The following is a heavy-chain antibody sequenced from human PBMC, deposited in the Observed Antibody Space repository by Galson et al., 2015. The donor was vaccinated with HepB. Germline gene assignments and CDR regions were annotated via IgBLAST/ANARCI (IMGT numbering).Heavy chain of an antibody. V-gene: IGHV3-15*01. CDR2: IKSKTDGGTT. J-gene: IGHJ4*02. D-gene: IGHD6-19*01. CDR3: TTDHAEQWLGWSFLWDY. Sequence: SLRLSCAASGFTVSNAWMSWVRQAPGKGLEWVGRIKSKTDGGTTDYAAPVKGRFTISRDDSKNTLYLQMNSLKTEDTAVYYCTTDHAEQWLGWSFLWDYWGQGTLVTVSS. CDR1: GFTVSNAW.